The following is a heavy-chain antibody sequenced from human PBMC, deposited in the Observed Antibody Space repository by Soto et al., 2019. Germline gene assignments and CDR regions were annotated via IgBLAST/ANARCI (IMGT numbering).Heavy chain of an antibody. CDR2: IYYSGTS. CDR1: GGFIRGSDYY. J-gene: IGHJ4*02. D-gene: IGHD6-19*01. V-gene: IGHV4-39*01. CDR3: TDMRGKWLPRD. Sequence: SETLSLTCTVSGGFIRGSDYYWGWIRQPPGKGLEWIGNIYYSGTSYSYPSLKGRVTMSVDTSKNQFSMRLSSVTAAGTAVYYCTDMRGKWLPRDWGRGIMVTVPQ.